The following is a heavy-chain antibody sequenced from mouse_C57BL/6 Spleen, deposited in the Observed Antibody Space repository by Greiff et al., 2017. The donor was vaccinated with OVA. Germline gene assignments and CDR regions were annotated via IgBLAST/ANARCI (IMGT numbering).Heavy chain of an antibody. J-gene: IGHJ1*03. CDR1: GFTFSDYY. CDR2: INYDGSST. Sequence: EVMLVESEGGLVQPGSSMKLSCTASGFTFSDYYMAWVRQVPEKGLEWVANINYDGSSTYYLDSLKSRFIISRDNAKNILYLQMSSLKSEDTATYYCARAFYYYGSSYWYFDVWGTGTTVTVSS. V-gene: IGHV5-16*01. D-gene: IGHD1-1*01. CDR3: ARAFYYYGSSYWYFDV.